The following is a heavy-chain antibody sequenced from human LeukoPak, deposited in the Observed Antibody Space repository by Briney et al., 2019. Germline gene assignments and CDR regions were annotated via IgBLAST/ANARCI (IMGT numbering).Heavy chain of an antibody. J-gene: IGHJ5*02. CDR3: ARDRGTQTARGVPSWFDP. CDR1: GASVSSTNFY. Sequence: PSETLSLTCTVSGASVSSTNFYWTWIRQPAGKELEWIGRIYNTGSPSYSPSLKSRVTISLDTSTNQFSLKLTSVSAADTAVYFSARDRGTQTARGVPSWFDPWGQGILVTVSS. D-gene: IGHD3-10*01. CDR2: IYNTGSP. V-gene: IGHV4-61*02.